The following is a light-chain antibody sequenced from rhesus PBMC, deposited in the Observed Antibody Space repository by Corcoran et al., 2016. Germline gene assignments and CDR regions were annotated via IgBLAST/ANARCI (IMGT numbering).Light chain of an antibody. V-gene: IGKV1-94*01. J-gene: IGKJ4*01. Sequence: DIQMTQSPSSLSASVGDRVTVTFRASQGINKELSWYQQKPGKAPTFLIYAASSWQTGVSSRFSGSGSRTDYTLTISSLQTEDVATYYCLHDYTTPLTFGGGTKVEIK. CDR1: QGINKE. CDR3: LHDYTTPLT. CDR2: AAS.